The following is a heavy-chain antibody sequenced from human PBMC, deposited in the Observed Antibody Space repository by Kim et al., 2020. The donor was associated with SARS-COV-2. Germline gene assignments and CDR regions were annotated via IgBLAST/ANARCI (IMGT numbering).Heavy chain of an antibody. CDR2: IYYSGST. Sequence: SETLSLTCTVSGRSISSGGYYWSWIRQHPGKGLEWIGYIYYSGSTYYNPSLKSRVTISVDTSKNQFSLKLSSVTAANTAVYYCARAFGRPQNFDYWGQGTLVTVSS. D-gene: IGHD2-15*01. CDR3: ARAFGRPQNFDY. CDR1: GRSISSGGYY. V-gene: IGHV4-31*03. J-gene: IGHJ4*02.